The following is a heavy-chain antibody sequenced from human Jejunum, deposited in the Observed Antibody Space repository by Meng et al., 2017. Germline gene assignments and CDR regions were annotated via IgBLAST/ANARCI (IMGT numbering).Heavy chain of an antibody. CDR3: AKLTSF. CDR1: GFTFSISS. J-gene: IGHJ4*02. D-gene: IGHD3-16*01. CDR2: FAANNST. Sequence: EVTLGGAGAGLAQPGGSLRLSCAASGFTFSISSMSWVRQAPGKGLEWVSTFAANNSTYYAESVKGRFTISRDNSKNTLSLQMNSLRAEDTAVYYCAKLTSFWGQGTLVTVSS. V-gene: IGHV3-23*04.